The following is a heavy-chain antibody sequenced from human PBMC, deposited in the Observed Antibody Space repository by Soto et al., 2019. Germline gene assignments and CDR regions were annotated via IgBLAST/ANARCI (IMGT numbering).Heavy chain of an antibody. CDR1: GFTFSSYA. V-gene: IGHV3-23*01. D-gene: IGHD4-4*01. Sequence: EVQLLESGGGLVQPGGSLRLSCAASGFTFSSYAMSWVRQAPGKGLEWVSAISGSGGSTYYADSVKGRFTISRDNSKNTLYRQMNSLRAEDTAVYYWAKDLGGPWDSNFVYWGQGTLVTVSS. J-gene: IGHJ4*02. CDR3: AKDLGGPWDSNFVY. CDR2: ISGSGGST.